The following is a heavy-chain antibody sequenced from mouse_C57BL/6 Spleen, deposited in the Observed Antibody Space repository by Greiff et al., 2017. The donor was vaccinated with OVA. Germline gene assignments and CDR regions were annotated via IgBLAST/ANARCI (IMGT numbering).Heavy chain of an antibody. D-gene: IGHD2-4*01. Sequence: DVKLQESGGGLVKPGGSLKLSCAASGFTFSSYAMSWVRQTPEKRLEWVATISDGGSYTYYPDNVKGRFTISRDNAKNNLYLQMSHLKSEDTAMYYCARSIYYDYDGAMDNWGQGTSVTVSS. CDR1: GFTFSSYA. V-gene: IGHV5-4*03. CDR2: ISDGGSYT. J-gene: IGHJ4*01. CDR3: ARSIYYDYDGAMDN.